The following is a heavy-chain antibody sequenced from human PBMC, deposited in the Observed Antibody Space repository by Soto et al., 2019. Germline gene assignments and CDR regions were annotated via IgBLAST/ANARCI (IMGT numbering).Heavy chain of an antibody. CDR1: GGSISSYY. D-gene: IGHD6-13*01. J-gene: IGHJ4*02. Sequence: SETLSLTCTVSGGSISSYYWGWIRQAPGKGLEWIASIYYSGRTHNNPALKSRATMSVDTYTNQFSLKMNAVTAADTAVYYCTRHEGGAAADRPLDYWGQGTLVTVSS. V-gene: IGHV4-39*01. CDR2: IYYSGRT. CDR3: TRHEGGAAADRPLDY.